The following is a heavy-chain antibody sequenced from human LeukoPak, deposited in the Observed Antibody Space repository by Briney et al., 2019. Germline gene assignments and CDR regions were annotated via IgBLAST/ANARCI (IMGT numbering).Heavy chain of an antibody. D-gene: IGHD5-12*01. J-gene: IGHJ4*02. CDR1: GFTFSSYG. Sequence: GGSLRLSCAASGFTFSSYGMHWVRQAPGKGLEWVGFIRLDGSNQDYADSVKGRFTISRDNSKNTLDLQMNSLRTDDTAVYYCAKDQGWLRRGGCLEYWGQGTLVTVSS. CDR3: AKDQGWLRRGGCLEY. V-gene: IGHV3-30*02. CDR2: IRLDGSNQ.